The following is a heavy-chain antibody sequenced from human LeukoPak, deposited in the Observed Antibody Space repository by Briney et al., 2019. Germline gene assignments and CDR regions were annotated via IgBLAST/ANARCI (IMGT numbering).Heavy chain of an antibody. CDR3: TTGNWGSFSY. J-gene: IGHJ4*02. CDR2: IKSKTDGGTT. CDR1: GFIFSNAW. V-gene: IGHV3-15*01. D-gene: IGHD7-27*01. Sequence: GGSLRLSCAASGFIFSNAWMNWVRQAPGKGLEWVGRIKSKTDGGTTDYAAPVKGRFSISRDDSKHTLYLQVNSLKTEDTAVYYCTTGNWGSFSYWGQGTLVTASS.